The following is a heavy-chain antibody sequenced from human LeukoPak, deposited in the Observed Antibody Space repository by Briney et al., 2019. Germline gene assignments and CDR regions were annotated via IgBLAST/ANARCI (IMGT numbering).Heavy chain of an antibody. CDR1: GGSFSGYY. D-gene: IGHD2-21*02. J-gene: IGHJ2*01. CDR3: ARHSLSRQHIVVVTAVHWYFDL. CDR2: INHSGST. V-gene: IGHV4-34*01. Sequence: SETLSLTCAVFGGSFSGYYWSWIRQPPGKGLEWIGEINHSGSTNYNPSLKSRVTISVDTSKNQFSLKLNSVTAADTAVYYCARHSLSRQHIVVVTAVHWYFDLWGRGTLVTVSS.